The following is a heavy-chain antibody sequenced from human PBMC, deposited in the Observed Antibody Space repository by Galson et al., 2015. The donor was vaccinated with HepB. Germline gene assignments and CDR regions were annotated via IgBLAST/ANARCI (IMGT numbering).Heavy chain of an antibody. CDR3: AKSYYGSGSYYNFDY. CDR1: GFTFGSYA. D-gene: IGHD3-10*01. V-gene: IGHV3-23*01. J-gene: IGHJ4*02. Sequence: LRLSCAASGFTFGSYAMTWVRQAPGKGLEWVSTISSSGGNTFYAGSVGGRFTISRDNSKNTLYLQMNSLRGDDTAIYYCAKSYYGSGSYYNFDYWGQGTLVTDSS. CDR2: ISSSGGNT.